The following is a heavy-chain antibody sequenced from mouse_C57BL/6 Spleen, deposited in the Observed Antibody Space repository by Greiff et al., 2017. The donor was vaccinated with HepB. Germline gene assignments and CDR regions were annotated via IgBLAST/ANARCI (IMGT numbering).Heavy chain of an antibody. CDR2: IYPGSGST. CDR1: GYTFTSYW. CDR3: ARFGLKDYAMDY. D-gene: IGHD1-3*01. Sequence: QVQLKQPGAELVKPGASVKMSCKASGYTFTSYWITWVKQRPGQGLEWIGDIYPGSGSTNYNEKFKSKATLTVDTSSSTAYMQLSSLTSEDSAVYYCARFGLKDYAMDYWGQGTSVTVSS. J-gene: IGHJ4*01. V-gene: IGHV1-55*01.